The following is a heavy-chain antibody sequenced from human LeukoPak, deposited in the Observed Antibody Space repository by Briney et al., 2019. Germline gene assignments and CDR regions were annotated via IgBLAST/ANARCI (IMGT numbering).Heavy chain of an antibody. CDR3: ARDCSGGSCYSAFDY. J-gene: IGHJ4*02. CDR2: ISYDGSNK. Sequence: PGRSLRLSCAASGFTFSSYAMHWVRQAPGKGLEWVAVISYDGSNKYYADSVKGRFTISRDNSKNTLYLQMNSLRAEDTAVYYCARDCSGGSCYSAFDYWGQGTLVTVSS. V-gene: IGHV3-30-3*01. D-gene: IGHD2-15*01. CDR1: GFTFSSYA.